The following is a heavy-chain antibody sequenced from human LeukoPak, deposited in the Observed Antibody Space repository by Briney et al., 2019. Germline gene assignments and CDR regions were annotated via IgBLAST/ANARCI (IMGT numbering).Heavy chain of an antibody. V-gene: IGHV3-43*02. J-gene: IGHJ4*02. CDR1: GFSFHEHD. CDR3: AKGDFDY. CDR2: ISGDGGST. Sequence: GGSLRLSCEASGFSFHEHDMDWVRQAPGEGLEWVSLISGDGGSTYYADSVKGRFTISRDNSKNSLYLQMNSLRTEDTALYYCAKGDFDYWGQGTLVTVSS.